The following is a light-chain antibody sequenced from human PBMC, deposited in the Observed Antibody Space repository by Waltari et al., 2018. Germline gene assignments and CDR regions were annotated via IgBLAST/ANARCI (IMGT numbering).Light chain of an antibody. CDR3: QQYFITPGT. CDR1: QTVLYSSSNKNY. J-gene: IGKJ2*02. CDR2: WAS. Sequence: DIVMTQSPDSLAVSLGERATINCKSSQTVLYSSSNKNYLSWYQQNPGQPPKLLIYWASTRESGVPDRFSGSGSGTDFTLTISSLQAEDVAVYYCQQYFITPGTFGQGTKLEIK. V-gene: IGKV4-1*01.